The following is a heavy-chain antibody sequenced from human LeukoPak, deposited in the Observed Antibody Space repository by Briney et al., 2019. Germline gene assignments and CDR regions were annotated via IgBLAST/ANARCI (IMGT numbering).Heavy chain of an antibody. V-gene: IGHV4-59*01. CDR1: GGSISSYS. Sequence: PSETLSLTCTVSGGSISSYSWSWIRQPPGKGLEWIGYIYYSGSTNYNPSLKSRVTISVDTSKNQFSLKLRSVTAADTAVYYYARQRGSTYYYMDVWGKGTTVTVSS. J-gene: IGHJ6*03. CDR2: IYYSGST. CDR3: ARQRGSTYYYMDV. D-gene: IGHD5-12*01.